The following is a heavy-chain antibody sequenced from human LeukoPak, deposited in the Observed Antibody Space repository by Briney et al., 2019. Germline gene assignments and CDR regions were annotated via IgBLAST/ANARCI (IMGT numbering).Heavy chain of an antibody. D-gene: IGHD3-3*01. J-gene: IGHJ5*02. CDR1: GGSFSGYY. Sequence: PSETLSLTCAVYGGSFSGYYWSWIRQPPGKGLEWIGEINHSGSTNYNPSLKSRVTISVDTSKNQFSLKLSSVTAADTAVYYCARGRDFWSGYYRWFWFDPWGQGTLVTVSS. CDR3: ARGRDFWSGYYRWFWFDP. V-gene: IGHV4-34*01. CDR2: INHSGST.